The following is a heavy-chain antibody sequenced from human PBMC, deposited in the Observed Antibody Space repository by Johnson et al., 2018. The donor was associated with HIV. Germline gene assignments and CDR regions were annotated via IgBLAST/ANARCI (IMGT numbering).Heavy chain of an antibody. J-gene: IGHJ3*02. D-gene: IGHD4-17*01. CDR1: GFTFSSYG. CDR3: ARGLIDYGDSQAFDI. Sequence: VLLVESGGGVVQPGRSLRLSCAASGFTFSSYGMHWVRQAPGKGPEWVSGISGSGGSTYYADSVKGLFTISRDNSKSTLFLQMNSLRAEDTAAYYCARGLIDYGDSQAFDIWGQGTMVTVSS. CDR2: ISGSGGST. V-gene: IGHV3-23*04.